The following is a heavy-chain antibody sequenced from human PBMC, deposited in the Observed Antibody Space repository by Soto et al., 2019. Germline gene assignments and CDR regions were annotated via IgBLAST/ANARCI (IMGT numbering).Heavy chain of an antibody. V-gene: IGHV5-51*01. CDR2: IYPGDSDT. D-gene: IGHD6-13*01. CDR1: GYSFTSYW. CDR3: ARQEVVAAGISHYYYGMDV. Sequence: GESLKISCKGSGYSFTSYWIGWVRQMPGKGLEWMGIIYPGDSDTRYSPSFQGQVTISADKSISTAYLQWSSLKASDTAMYYCARQEVVAAGISHYYYGMDVWGQGTTVTVSS. J-gene: IGHJ6*02.